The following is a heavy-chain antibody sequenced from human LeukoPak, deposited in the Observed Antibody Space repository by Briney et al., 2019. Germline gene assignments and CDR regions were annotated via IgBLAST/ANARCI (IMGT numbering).Heavy chain of an antibody. CDR2: IYYSGST. J-gene: IGHJ4*02. V-gene: IGHV4-30-4*01. CDR3: ARDQNSPTRGIAAGFWFY. Sequence: SETLSLTCTVSGGSISSGDYYWSWIRQPPGKGLEWIGYIYYSGSTYYNPSLKSRVTISVDTSKNQFSLRLSSVTAADTAVYYCARDQNSPTRGIAAGFWFYWGQGTLVTVSS. D-gene: IGHD6-13*01. CDR1: GGSISSGDYY.